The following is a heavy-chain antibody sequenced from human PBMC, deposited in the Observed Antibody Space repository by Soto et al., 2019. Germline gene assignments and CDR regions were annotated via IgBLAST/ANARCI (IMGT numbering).Heavy chain of an antibody. D-gene: IGHD2-2*01. Sequence: ASVKVSCKASGGTFSSYTISWVRQAPGQGLEWMGRIIPILGIANYAQKFQGRVTITADKSTSTAYMELSSLRSEDTAVYYCAITYCSSTSCLFAFDYWGQGTLVTVSS. CDR3: AITYCSSTSCLFAFDY. J-gene: IGHJ4*02. V-gene: IGHV1-69*02. CDR2: IIPILGIA. CDR1: GGTFSSYT.